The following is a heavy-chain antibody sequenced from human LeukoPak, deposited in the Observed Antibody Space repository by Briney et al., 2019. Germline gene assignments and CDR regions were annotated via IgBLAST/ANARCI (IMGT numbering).Heavy chain of an antibody. J-gene: IGHJ4*02. CDR2: ISSSSSNA. D-gene: IGHD6-19*01. V-gene: IGHV3-11*03. Sequence: GGSLRLSCAASGCTFSDFYMSWVRQAPGKGLEWLSYISSSSSNANYADSVKGRFTISRDNAKNSLYLQLNSLRAEDTAVYYCARRSVAGTWDFDYWGQGTLVTVSS. CDR1: GCTFSDFY. CDR3: ARRSVAGTWDFDY.